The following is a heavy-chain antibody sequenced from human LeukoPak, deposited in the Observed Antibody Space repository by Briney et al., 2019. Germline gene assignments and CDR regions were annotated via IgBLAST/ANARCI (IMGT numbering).Heavy chain of an antibody. D-gene: IGHD2-2*01. Sequence: SETLSLTCTVSGYSISSGYYWGWIRQPPGKGLEWIGSVYHSGSTYYNPSLKSRVTISVDTSKNQFSLKLSSVTAADTAVYYCAREFVVVPAADSQDNWFDPWGQGTLVTVSS. V-gene: IGHV4-38-2*02. CDR3: AREFVVVPAADSQDNWFDP. J-gene: IGHJ5*02. CDR1: GYSISSGYY. CDR2: VYHSGST.